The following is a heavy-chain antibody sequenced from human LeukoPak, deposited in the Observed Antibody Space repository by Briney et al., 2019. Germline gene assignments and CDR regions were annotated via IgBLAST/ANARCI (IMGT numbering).Heavy chain of an antibody. V-gene: IGHV4-34*01. Sequence: SETLSLTCAVYGGSFSGYYWSWIRQPPGKGLEWIGEINHSGSTNYNPSLKSRVTISVDTSKNQFSLKLSSVTAADTAVYYCARAGRYYYGSGSKFFDYWGQGTLVTVSS. CDR2: INHSGST. CDR3: ARAGRYYYGSGSKFFDY. J-gene: IGHJ4*02. CDR1: GGSFSGYY. D-gene: IGHD3-10*01.